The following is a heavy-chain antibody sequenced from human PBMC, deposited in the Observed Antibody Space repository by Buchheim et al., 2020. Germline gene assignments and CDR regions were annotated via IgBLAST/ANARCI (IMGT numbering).Heavy chain of an antibody. CDR1: GFTFSSYG. D-gene: IGHD3-3*01. CDR2: IWYDGSNK. Sequence: QVQLVESGGGVVQPGRSLRLSCAASGFTFSSYGMHWVRQAPGKGLEWVAVIWYDGSNKYYADSVKGRFTISRYNSKNTLYLQMNSLRAEDTAVYYCARDPRYYDFWSGYSTNYYYYGMDVWGQGTT. CDR3: ARDPRYYDFWSGYSTNYYYYGMDV. J-gene: IGHJ6*02. V-gene: IGHV3-33*01.